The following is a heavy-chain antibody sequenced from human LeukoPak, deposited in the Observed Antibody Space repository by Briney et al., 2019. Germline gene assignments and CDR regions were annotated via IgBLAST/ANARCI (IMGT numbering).Heavy chain of an antibody. J-gene: IGHJ4*02. CDR3: ARGDSYGFFDY. CDR2: IIPILGIA. Sequence: SVKVSCKASGGTFSSYAISWVRQAPGQGLEWMGRIIPILGIANYAQKFQGRVTITADKSTSTAYMELSSLRSEDTAVYYCARGDSYGFFDYWGQGTLVTVSS. V-gene: IGHV1-69*04. CDR1: GGTFSSYA. D-gene: IGHD5-18*01.